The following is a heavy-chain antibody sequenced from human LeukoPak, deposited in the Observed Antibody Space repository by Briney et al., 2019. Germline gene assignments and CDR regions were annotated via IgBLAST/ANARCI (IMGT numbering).Heavy chain of an antibody. V-gene: IGHV4-61*02. CDR1: GGSISSGSYY. D-gene: IGHD6-19*01. J-gene: IGHJ4*02. Sequence: NSSETLSLTCTVSGGSISSGSYYWSWIRQPAGKGLDWIGRIYTTGSTNYNPSLKSRVTISVDTSKNQFSLKLSSVTAADTAVYYCARDPGIAVAGHFDYWGQGTLVTVSS. CDR2: IYTTGST. CDR3: ARDPGIAVAGHFDY.